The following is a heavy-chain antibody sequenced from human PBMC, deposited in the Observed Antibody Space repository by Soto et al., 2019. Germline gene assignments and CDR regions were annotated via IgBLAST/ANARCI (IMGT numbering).Heavy chain of an antibody. J-gene: IGHJ4*02. D-gene: IGHD3-22*01. Sequence: GGSLRLSCAASGFTVSSNYMSWVRQAPGKGLEWVSVIYSGGSTYYADSVKGRFTISRDNSKNTLYLQMNSLRAEDTAVYYCASDNYYDSSGSRDYWGQGTRVTVSS. CDR2: IYSGGST. V-gene: IGHV3-53*01. CDR1: GFTVSSNY. CDR3: ASDNYYDSSGSRDY.